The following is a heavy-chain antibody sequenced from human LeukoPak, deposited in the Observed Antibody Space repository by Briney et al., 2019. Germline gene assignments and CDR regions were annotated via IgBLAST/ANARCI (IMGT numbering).Heavy chain of an antibody. CDR3: ARNESVVVVAPATLRYNYFDP. D-gene: IGHD2-15*01. Sequence: PSETLSLTCTVSGGSISSSNYYWGWIRQPPGKGLEWIGSIYYSGSTHYNPSLESRVTISVDTSKNQFSLKLSSVTAADTAVYYCARNESVVVVAPATLRYNYFDPWGQGTLVTVSS. CDR1: GGSISSSNYY. V-gene: IGHV4-39*01. CDR2: IYYSGST. J-gene: IGHJ5*02.